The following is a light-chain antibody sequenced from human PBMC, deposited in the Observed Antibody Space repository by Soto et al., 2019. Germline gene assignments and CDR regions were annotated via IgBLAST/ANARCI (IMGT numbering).Light chain of an antibody. V-gene: IGKV3-20*01. J-gene: IGKJ1*01. Sequence: EIVWTQSPGTLSLSPGERANLSCRASQSLSSNCLAWYPQKAGQGPRLLIVGASSRATGIPDRFSGSRSGTNYTPTISRLEPQDFAVDYGHHYGITPPWTFGQGTKVDIK. CDR2: GAS. CDR3: HHYGITPPWT. CDR1: QSLSSNC.